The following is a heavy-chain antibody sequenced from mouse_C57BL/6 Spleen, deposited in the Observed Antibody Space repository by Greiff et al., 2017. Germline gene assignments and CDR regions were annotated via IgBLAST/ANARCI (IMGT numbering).Heavy chain of an antibody. CDR1: GYAFSSSW. D-gene: IGHD1-1*01. Sequence: QVQLKESGPELVKPGASVKISCKASGYAFSSSWMNWVKQRPGKGLEWIGRIYPGDGDTNYNGKFKGKATLTADKSSSTAYMQLSSLTSEDSAVYFCARKYYGSRHWYFDVWGTGTTVTVSS. J-gene: IGHJ1*03. CDR3: ARKYYGSRHWYFDV. CDR2: IYPGDGDT. V-gene: IGHV1-82*01.